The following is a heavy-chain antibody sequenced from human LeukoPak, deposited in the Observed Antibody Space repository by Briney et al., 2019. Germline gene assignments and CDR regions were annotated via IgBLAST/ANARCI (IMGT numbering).Heavy chain of an antibody. CDR1: GFTFSDYY. D-gene: IGHD3-22*01. CDR2: ISSSGSTI. J-gene: IGHJ4*02. Sequence: GGSLRLSCAASGFTFSDYYMSWIRQAPGKGLEWVSYISSSGSTIYYADSAKGRFTISRDNAKNSLYLQMNSLRAEDTAVYYCARDYYDSSGYYFSQFMVGKRPPDYWGQGTLVTVSS. V-gene: IGHV3-11*01. CDR3: ARDYYDSSGYYFSQFMVGKRPPDY.